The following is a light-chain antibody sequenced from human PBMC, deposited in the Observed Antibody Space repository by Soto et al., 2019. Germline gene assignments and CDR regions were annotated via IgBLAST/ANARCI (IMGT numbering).Light chain of an antibody. CDR2: AAS. CDR1: QSISSY. V-gene: IGKV1-39*01. CDR3: QQSYSTPTT. J-gene: IGKJ1*01. Sequence: DIKMTQSPSALSAYVGDRVTITCRASQSISSYLNWYQQKPGKAPKLLIYAASSLQSGVPSRFSGSGSGTDFTLTISSLQPEDFATYYCQQSYSTPTTFGQGAMADVK.